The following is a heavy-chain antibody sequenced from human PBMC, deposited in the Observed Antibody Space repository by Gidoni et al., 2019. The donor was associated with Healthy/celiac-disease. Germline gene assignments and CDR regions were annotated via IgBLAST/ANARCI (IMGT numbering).Heavy chain of an antibody. J-gene: IGHJ4*02. CDR3: AKDLERIVGATLDY. CDR1: GFTFSSYG. D-gene: IGHD1-26*01. Sequence: QVQLVESGGGVVQPGRSLSLSCAASGFTFSSYGMHWVRQAPGKGLEWVAVISYDGSNKYYADSVKGRFTISRDNSKNTLYLQMNSLRAEDTAVYYCAKDLERIVGATLDYWGQGTLVTVSS. V-gene: IGHV3-30*18. CDR2: ISYDGSNK.